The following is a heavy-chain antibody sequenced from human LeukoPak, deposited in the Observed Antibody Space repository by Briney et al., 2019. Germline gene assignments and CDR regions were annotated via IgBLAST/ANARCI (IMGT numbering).Heavy chain of an antibody. D-gene: IGHD5-12*01. V-gene: IGHV4-59*11. CDR3: ARAAGKWPNYYFDY. J-gene: IGHJ4*02. CDR2: IYYSGST. Sequence: SETLSLTCTVYGGSISSHYWSWIRQPPGKGLEWIGYIYYSGSTNYNPSLKSRVTISVDTSKNQFSLKLSSVTAADTAVYYCARAAGKWPNYYFDYWGQGTLVTVSS. CDR1: GGSISSHY.